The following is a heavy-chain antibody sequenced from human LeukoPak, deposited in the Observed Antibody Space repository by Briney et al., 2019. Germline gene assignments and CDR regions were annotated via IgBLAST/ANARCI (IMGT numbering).Heavy chain of an antibody. Sequence: GGSLRLSCAASGFTVSSNYMNWARQAPGKGLEWVSVIYSGGSTYYADSAKGRFTISRDNSKNTLYLQMNSLRAEDTAVYYCARDWGRVPDAFDIWGQGTMVTVSS. V-gene: IGHV3-53*01. D-gene: IGHD7-27*01. J-gene: IGHJ3*02. CDR1: GFTVSSNY. CDR2: IYSGGST. CDR3: ARDWGRVPDAFDI.